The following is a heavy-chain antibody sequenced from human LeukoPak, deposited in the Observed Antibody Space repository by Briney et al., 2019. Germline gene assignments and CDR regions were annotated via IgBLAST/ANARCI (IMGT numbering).Heavy chain of an antibody. Sequence: VASVKVSCKASGYTFTSYYMHWVRQAPGQGLEWMGIINPSGGSTSYAQKFQGRVTMTRDTSTSTVYMELSSLRSEDTAVYYCAREGTRIAAAGTGWFDPWGQGTLVTVSS. V-gene: IGHV1-46*01. D-gene: IGHD6-13*01. CDR2: INPSGGST. J-gene: IGHJ5*02. CDR1: GYTFTSYY. CDR3: AREGTRIAAAGTGWFDP.